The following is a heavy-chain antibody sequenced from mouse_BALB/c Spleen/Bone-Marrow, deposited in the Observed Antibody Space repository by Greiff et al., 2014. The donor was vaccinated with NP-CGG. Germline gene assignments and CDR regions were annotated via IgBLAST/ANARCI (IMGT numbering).Heavy chain of an antibody. CDR1: GFNIKDTY. V-gene: IGHV14-3*02. Sequence: EVQLQQSGAELVKPGASVKLSCTASGFNIKDTYMHWVKQRPEQGLEWIGRIDPASGNTKYDPKFQGKATITADTSSNTAYLQLSSLTSEDTAVYYCASYRYAWYFDVWGAGTTVTASS. CDR2: IDPASGNT. D-gene: IGHD2-14*01. J-gene: IGHJ1*01. CDR3: ASYRYAWYFDV.